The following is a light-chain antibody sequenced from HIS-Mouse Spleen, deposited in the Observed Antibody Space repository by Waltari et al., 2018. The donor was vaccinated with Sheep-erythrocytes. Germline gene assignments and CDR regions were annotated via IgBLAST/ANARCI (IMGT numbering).Light chain of an antibody. CDR3: YSTDSSGNHWV. Sequence: SYELTQPPSVSVSPGQTARIPCSGDALPKKYAYWYQQKSGQAPVLVIYEDSKRPSGIPERFSGSSSGTMATLTISGAQVEDEADYYCYSTDSSGNHWVFCGGTKLTVL. CDR1: ALPKKY. V-gene: IGLV3-10*01. CDR2: EDS. J-gene: IGLJ3*02.